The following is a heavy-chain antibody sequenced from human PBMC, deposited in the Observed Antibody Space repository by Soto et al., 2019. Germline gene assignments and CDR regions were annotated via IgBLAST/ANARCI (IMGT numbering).Heavy chain of an antibody. CDR1: GGTFSSYA. CDR2: ISAYNGNT. D-gene: IGHD3-10*01. CDR3: ARPGRYYGSGSYYIIEDREAFDI. Sequence: ASVKVSCKASGGTFSSYAISWVRQAPGQGLEWMGWISAYNGNTNYAQKLQGRVTMTTDTSTSTAYMELRSLRSDDTAVYYCARPGRYYGSGSYYIIEDREAFDIWGQGTMVTVSS. J-gene: IGHJ3*02. V-gene: IGHV1-18*01.